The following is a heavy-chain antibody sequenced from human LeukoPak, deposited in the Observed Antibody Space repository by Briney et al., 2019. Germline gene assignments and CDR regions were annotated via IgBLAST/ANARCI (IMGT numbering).Heavy chain of an antibody. D-gene: IGHD2-15*01. CDR1: GGTFSSYA. J-gene: IGHJ6*03. CDR3: VRCYSAYYYYYMDV. CDR2: IIPIFGTA. V-gene: IGHV1-69*06. Sequence: SVKVSCKASGGTFSSYAISWVRQAPGQGLEWTGGIIPIFGTANYAQKFQGRVTITADKSTSTAYMELSSLRSEDTAVYYCVRCYSAYYYYYMDVWGKGTTVTISS.